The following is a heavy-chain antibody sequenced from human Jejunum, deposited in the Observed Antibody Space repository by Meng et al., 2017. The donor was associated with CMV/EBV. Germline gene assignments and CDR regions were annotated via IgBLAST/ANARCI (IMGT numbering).Heavy chain of an antibody. CDR3: ARAQWLLGYWFDP. CDR2: IYYSGST. D-gene: IGHD3-22*01. J-gene: IGHJ5*02. CDR1: GGSISSGDYY. Sequence: SGGSISSGDYYWGWIRQPPGKGLEWIGYIYYSGSTYYNPSLKSRVTISVDTSKNQFSLKLSSVTAADTAVYYCARAQWLLGYWFDPWGQGTLVTVSS. V-gene: IGHV4-30-4*08.